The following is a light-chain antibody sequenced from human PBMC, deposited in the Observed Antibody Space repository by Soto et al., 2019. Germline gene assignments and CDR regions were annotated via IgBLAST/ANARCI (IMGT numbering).Light chain of an antibody. V-gene: IGLV2-8*01. CDR3: SSYAASDNFYFV. Sequence: QSVLTQPPSASGSPGQSVTISCTGTSSDVGGYNYVSWYRQYPGRVPKLMIYEVTKRPSGVPDRFSGSKSGNTASLTVSGLQAEDEADYYCSSYAASDNFYFVFGGGTKVTVL. CDR1: SSDVGGYNY. J-gene: IGLJ3*02. CDR2: EVT.